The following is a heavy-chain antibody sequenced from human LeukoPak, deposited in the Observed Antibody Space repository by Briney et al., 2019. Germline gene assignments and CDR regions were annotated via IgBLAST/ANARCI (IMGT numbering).Heavy chain of an antibody. CDR2: ISGSGGST. CDR3: ARDQSVYYDSSGTDY. Sequence: GGSLRLSCAASGFTFSSYAMSWVRQAPGKGLEWVSAISGSGGSTYYADSVKGRFTISRDNSKNTLYLQMNSLRAEDTAVYYCARDQSVYYDSSGTDYWGQGTLVTVSS. V-gene: IGHV3-23*01. J-gene: IGHJ4*02. CDR1: GFTFSSYA. D-gene: IGHD3-22*01.